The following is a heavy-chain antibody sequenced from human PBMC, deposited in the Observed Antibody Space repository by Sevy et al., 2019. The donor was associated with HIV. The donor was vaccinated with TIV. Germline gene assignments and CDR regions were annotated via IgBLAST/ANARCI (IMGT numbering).Heavy chain of an antibody. CDR3: AREVGRGHDY. CDR1: GFSFRNYW. V-gene: IGHV3-74*01. D-gene: IGHD1-26*01. J-gene: IGHJ4*02. Sequence: GGSLRLSCAASGFSFRNYWMHWVRQAPGKGLGWVSRISFDGSTTTYADSVKGTFTTSRDNAKNTLYLQMNSLRAEDTAVYYCAREVGRGHDYWGQGTLVTVSS. CDR2: ISFDGSTT.